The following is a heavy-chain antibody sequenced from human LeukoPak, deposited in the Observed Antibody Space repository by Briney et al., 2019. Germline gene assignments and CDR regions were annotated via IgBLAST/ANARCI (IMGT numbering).Heavy chain of an antibody. CDR1: AGTFTKYA. V-gene: IGHV1-69*04. J-gene: IGHJ4*02. Sequence: ASVKVSCKASAGTFTKYAISWVRQAPGQGLEWLGRIVPVLGVPNNAQKFHGRVTLTADRSTTTAYMELTSLTSEDTAVYYYATVPIHDYKDAVLGYFDNWGQGTLVTVSS. D-gene: IGHD3-9*01. CDR2: IVPVLGVP. CDR3: ATVPIHDYKDAVLGYFDN.